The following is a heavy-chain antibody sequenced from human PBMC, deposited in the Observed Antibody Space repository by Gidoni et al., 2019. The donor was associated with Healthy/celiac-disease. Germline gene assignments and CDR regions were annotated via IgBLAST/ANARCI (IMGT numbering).Heavy chain of an antibody. CDR1: GYSLSSSNW. CDR3: ARFVNSKGGSYYFDY. V-gene: IGHV4-28*01. CDR2: IYYSGST. D-gene: IGHD1-26*01. Sequence: QVQLQESGPVLLKPSDTLSLTSAVSGYSLSSSNWWGWIRQPPGKGLEWIGYIYYSGSTYYNPSLKSRVTMSVDTSKNQFSLKLSSVTAVDTAVYYCARFVNSKGGSYYFDYWGQGTLVTVSS. J-gene: IGHJ4*02.